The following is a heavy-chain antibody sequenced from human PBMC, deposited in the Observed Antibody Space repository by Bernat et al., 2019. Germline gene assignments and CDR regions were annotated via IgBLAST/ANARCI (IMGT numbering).Heavy chain of an antibody. CDR3: TTDRESVVVVAEYYYYGMDV. V-gene: IGHV3-15*05. CDR1: GFTFSNAW. CDR2: IKSKTDGGTT. Sequence: EVQLVESGGGLVQPGGSLKLSCAASGFTFSNAWMSWVRQAPGKGLEWVGRIKSKTDGGTTDYAAPVKGRFTISRDDSKNTLYLQMNSLKTEDTAVYYCTTDRESVVVVAEYYYYGMDVWGQGTTVTVSS. J-gene: IGHJ6*02. D-gene: IGHD2-15*01.